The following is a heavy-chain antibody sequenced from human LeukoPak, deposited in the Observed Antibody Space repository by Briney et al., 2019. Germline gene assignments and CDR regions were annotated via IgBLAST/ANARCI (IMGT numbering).Heavy chain of an antibody. D-gene: IGHD3-22*01. V-gene: IGHV1-69*13. J-gene: IGHJ4*02. CDR2: IIPIFGTA. CDR3: ARSSDYYYDSSGYYYRHFDY. CDR1: GGTFSSYA. Sequence: SVTVSCKASGGTFSSYAISWVRQAPGQGLEWMGGIIPIFGTANYAQKFQGRVTITADESTSTAYMELSSLRSEDTAVYYCARSSDYYYDSSGYYYRHFDYWGQGTLVTVSS.